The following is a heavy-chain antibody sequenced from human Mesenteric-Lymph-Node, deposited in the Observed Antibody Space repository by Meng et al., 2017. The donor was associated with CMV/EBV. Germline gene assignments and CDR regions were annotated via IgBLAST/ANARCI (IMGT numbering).Heavy chain of an antibody. D-gene: IGHD2-15*01. CDR3: ARIHCSGGSCSHLDY. CDR1: GYTVTSYG. CDR2: IIPILGIA. V-gene: IGHV1-69*10. Sequence: SGYTVTSYGISWVRQAPGQGLECMGGIIPILGIANYAQNFQGRVTITADKSTSTAYMELSSLRSEDTAVYYCARIHCSGGSCSHLDYWGQGTLVTVSS. J-gene: IGHJ4*02.